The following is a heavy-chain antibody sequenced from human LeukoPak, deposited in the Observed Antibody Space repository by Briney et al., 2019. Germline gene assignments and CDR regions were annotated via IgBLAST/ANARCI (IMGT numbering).Heavy chain of an antibody. V-gene: IGHV3-23*01. CDR1: GFTLSSYA. D-gene: IGHD3-10*01. CDR3: AKVMKGSERLTMVRGVIIKTAGLYYMDV. Sequence: PGGSLRLSCAASGFTLSSYAMSLVRQAPGKGLEWVSSISASGGSTNYADSVKGRFTISRDNSKNTVYLQMNSLRAEDTVVYYCAKVMKGSERLTMVRGVIIKTAGLYYMDVWGKGTTVTVSS. CDR2: ISASGGST. J-gene: IGHJ6*03.